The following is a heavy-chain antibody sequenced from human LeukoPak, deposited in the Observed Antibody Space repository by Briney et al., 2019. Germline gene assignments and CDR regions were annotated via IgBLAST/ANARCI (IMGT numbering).Heavy chain of an antibody. CDR2: INPNSGGT. Sequence: ASVKVSCKASGYTFTGYYMHWVRQAPGQGLEWMGWINPNSGGTNYAQKFQGRVTMTSDTSISTAYMELSRLRSDDTAVYYCARASYCSGGSCYSYATDTYYYYYMDVWGKGTTVTVSS. J-gene: IGHJ6*03. CDR3: ARASYCSGGSCYSYATDTYYYYYMDV. V-gene: IGHV1-2*02. CDR1: GYTFTGYY. D-gene: IGHD2-15*01.